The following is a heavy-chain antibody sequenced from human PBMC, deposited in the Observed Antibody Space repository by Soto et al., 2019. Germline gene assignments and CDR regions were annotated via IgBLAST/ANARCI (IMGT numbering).Heavy chain of an antibody. D-gene: IGHD2-2*01. J-gene: IGHJ3*02. Sequence: PSETLSLTCTVSGGSISSSSYYWGWIRQPPGKGLEWIGSIYYSGSTYYNPSLKSRVTISVDTSKNQFSLKLSSVTAADTAVYYCARDGGYCSSTSCYLVPINDAFDIWGQGTMVTVSS. CDR3: ARDGGYCSSTSCYLVPINDAFDI. V-gene: IGHV4-39*07. CDR1: GGSISSSSYY. CDR2: IYYSGST.